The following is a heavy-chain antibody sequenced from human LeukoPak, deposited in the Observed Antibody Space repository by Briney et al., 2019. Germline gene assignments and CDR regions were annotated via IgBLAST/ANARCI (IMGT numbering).Heavy chain of an antibody. Sequence: GGSLRFSCTASGFTFGDYAMSWVRQAPGKGLEWVGFIRSKAYGGTTEYAASVKGRFTISRDDSKSIAYLQMNSLKTEDTAVYYCTRDGYSYGIDYWGQGTLVTVSS. J-gene: IGHJ4*02. CDR2: IRSKAYGGTT. CDR1: GFTFGDYA. D-gene: IGHD5-18*01. V-gene: IGHV3-49*04. CDR3: TRDGYSYGIDY.